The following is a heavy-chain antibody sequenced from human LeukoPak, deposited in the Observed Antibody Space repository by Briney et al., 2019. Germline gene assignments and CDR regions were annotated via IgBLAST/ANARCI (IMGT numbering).Heavy chain of an antibody. J-gene: IGHJ5*02. V-gene: IGHV3-23*01. Sequence: GGSLRLSCAASGFTFSSYAMGWVRQAPGKGLEWVSAISGSGGSTNYADSVKGRFTISRDNAKNTVYLEMNSLSVEDTATYYCIRDFRSADLWGQGTLVTVTS. CDR3: IRDFRSADL. CDR2: ISGSGGST. D-gene: IGHD5-24*01. CDR1: GFTFSSYA.